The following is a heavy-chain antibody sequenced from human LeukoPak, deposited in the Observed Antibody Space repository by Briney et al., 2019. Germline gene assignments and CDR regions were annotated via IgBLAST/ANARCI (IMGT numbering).Heavy chain of an antibody. J-gene: IGHJ4*02. D-gene: IGHD6-19*01. CDR2: INWSGGRT. V-gene: IGHV3-20*04. CDR3: ASAGSGLY. CDR1: GFTFDDYG. Sequence: GGSLRLSCAASGFTFDDYGMSWVRQAPGKGLEWVSGINWSGGRTGYADSLKGRFTISRDNAKNTLYLQMNSLRDEDTAVYYCASAGSGLYWGQGTLVTVSS.